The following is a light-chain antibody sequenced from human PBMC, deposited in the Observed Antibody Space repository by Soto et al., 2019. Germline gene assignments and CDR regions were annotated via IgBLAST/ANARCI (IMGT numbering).Light chain of an antibody. V-gene: IGKV3-20*01. CDR1: QSVSSSY. CDR3: QQYGSSPT. CDR2: GAC. J-gene: IGKJ1*01. Sequence: EIVLTQSPGTLSLSPGERATLSCRASQSVSSSYLAWYQQKPGQAPRLLIDGACSRATGIPDRFSGSGSGTDFTLIISRLEREDFAVYYCQQYGSSPTFGQGTKVEIK.